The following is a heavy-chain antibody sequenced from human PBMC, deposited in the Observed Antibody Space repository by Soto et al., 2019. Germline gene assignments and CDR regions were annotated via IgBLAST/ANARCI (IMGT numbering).Heavy chain of an antibody. J-gene: IGHJ6*03. CDR1: GGSISSYY. CDR2: IYYSGST. D-gene: IGHD2-8*01. CDR3: ARDGPDALPGYCYYYYMDV. V-gene: IGHV4-59*01. Sequence: QVQLQESGPGLVKPSETLSLTCTVSGGSISSYYWSWIRQPPGKGLEWIGYIYYSGSTNYNPSLKSRVTISVDTSKNPFSLKLSSVTAADTAVYYCARDGPDALPGYCYYYYMDVWGKGTTVTVSS.